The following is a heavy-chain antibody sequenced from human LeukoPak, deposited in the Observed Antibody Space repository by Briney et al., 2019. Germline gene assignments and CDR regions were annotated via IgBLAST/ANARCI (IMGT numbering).Heavy chain of an antibody. V-gene: IGHV1-69*04. CDR2: IIPILGIA. Sequence: SVKVSCKASGGTFSSYAISWVRQAPGQGLEWMGRIIPILGIANYAQKFQGRVTITADKPTSTAYMELSSLRSEDTAVYYCAGPPNYYGSGSPLYYYYGMDVWGQGTTVTVSS. D-gene: IGHD3-10*01. CDR3: AGPPNYYGSGSPLYYYYGMDV. J-gene: IGHJ6*02. CDR1: GGTFSSYA.